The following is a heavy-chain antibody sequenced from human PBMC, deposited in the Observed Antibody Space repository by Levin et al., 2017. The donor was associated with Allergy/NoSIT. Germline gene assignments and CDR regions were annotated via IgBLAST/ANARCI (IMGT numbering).Heavy chain of an antibody. D-gene: IGHD3-3*01. CDR3: ARIESRITIFGATTRGAFDI. CDR2: IFSNDEK. V-gene: IGHV2-26*01. CDR1: GFSLSNARMG. J-gene: IGHJ3*02. Sequence: NASGPTLVKPTETLTLTCTVSGFSLSNARMGVSWIRQPPGKALEWLAHIFSNDEKSYSTSLKSRLTISKDTSKSQVVLTMTNMDPVDTATYYCARIESRITIFGATTRGAFDIWGQGTMVTVSS.